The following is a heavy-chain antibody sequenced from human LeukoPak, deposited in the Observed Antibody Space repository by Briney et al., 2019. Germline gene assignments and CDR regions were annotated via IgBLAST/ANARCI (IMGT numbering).Heavy chain of an antibody. CDR1: GFTFSGSA. V-gene: IGHV3-73*01. CDR2: IRSKANSYAT. Sequence: GGSLRLSCAASGFTFSGSAMHWVRQASGKGLVWVGRIRSKANSYATAYAASVKGRFTISRDDSKNTAYLQMNSLKTEDTAVYYCTRPDDYGDYWGQGTLVTVSS. CDR3: TRPDDYGDY. J-gene: IGHJ4*02.